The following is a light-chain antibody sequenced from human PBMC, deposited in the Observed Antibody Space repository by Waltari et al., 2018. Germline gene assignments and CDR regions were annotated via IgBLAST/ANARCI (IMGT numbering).Light chain of an antibody. Sequence: TQSPGTLSLSPGERATLSCRASQSISNWGACYQQKPGKAPNLLIYGASSLQSGVPPRFSGSGSGTDFTLTISGLQPEDFAKYFCQQTNSFPWTFGQGTKVEVK. J-gene: IGKJ1*01. V-gene: IGKV1-12*01. CDR3: QQTNSFPWT. CDR2: GAS. CDR1: QSISNW.